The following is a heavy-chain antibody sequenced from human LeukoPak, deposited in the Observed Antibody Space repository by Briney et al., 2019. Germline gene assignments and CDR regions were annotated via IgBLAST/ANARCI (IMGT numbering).Heavy chain of an antibody. CDR2: IRYDGSNK. CDR1: GFTFSSYG. D-gene: IGHD6-19*01. CDR3: AKDQSGWSSWLYFDY. J-gene: IGHJ4*02. Sequence: GGSLRLSCAASGFTFSSYGMHWVRQAPGKGLEWVAFIRYDGSNKYYADSVKGRFSISRDNSKNTLYLQMNSLSAEDTAVYYCAKDQSGWSSWLYFDYWGQGTLVTVSS. V-gene: IGHV3-30*02.